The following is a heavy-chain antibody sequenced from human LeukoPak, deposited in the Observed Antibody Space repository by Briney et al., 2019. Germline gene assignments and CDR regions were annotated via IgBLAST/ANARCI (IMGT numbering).Heavy chain of an antibody. CDR3: ARSKRESSGWLYYFDY. CDR2: IYYSGST. V-gene: IGHV4-61*01. D-gene: IGHD6-19*01. Sequence: SETLSLTCTVSGGSVSSGSYYWSWLRQPPGKGLEWIGYIYYSGSTNYNPSLKSRVTISVDTSKNQFSLKLSSVTAADTAVYYCARSKRESSGWLYYFDYWGQGTLVTVSS. CDR1: GGSVSSGSYY. J-gene: IGHJ4*02.